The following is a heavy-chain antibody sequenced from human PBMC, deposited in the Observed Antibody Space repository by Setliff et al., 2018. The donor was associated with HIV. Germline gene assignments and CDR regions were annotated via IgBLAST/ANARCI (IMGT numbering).Heavy chain of an antibody. CDR3: ARDQDLGY. D-gene: IGHD3-16*01. V-gene: IGHV3-15*01. CDR2: IKSKTDGGTA. Sequence: PGGSLRLSCVASGFTFNSAWMTWVRQAPGKGLEWVGRIKSKTDGGTADYAAPVKGRFTISRDNAKNSLYLQMNSLRAEDTAVYYCARDQDLGYWGQGTLVTVSS. J-gene: IGHJ4*02. CDR1: GFTFNSAW.